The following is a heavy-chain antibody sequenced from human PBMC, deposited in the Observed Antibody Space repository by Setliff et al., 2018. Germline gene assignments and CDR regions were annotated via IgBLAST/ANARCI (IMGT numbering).Heavy chain of an antibody. V-gene: IGHV4-59*01. CDR1: GGSINSYY. D-gene: IGHD6-6*01. Sequence: SETLSLTCIVSGGSINSYYWNWIRQPPGKGLEWIGYIYYSGNSNYDTNYNPSLKSRVTILSDTSKSQFSLILSSVTAADTAVYYCARSSPEIRKHNAFDIWGQGTMVTVSS. CDR3: ARSSPEIRKHNAFDI. CDR2: IYYSGNSNYDT. J-gene: IGHJ3*02.